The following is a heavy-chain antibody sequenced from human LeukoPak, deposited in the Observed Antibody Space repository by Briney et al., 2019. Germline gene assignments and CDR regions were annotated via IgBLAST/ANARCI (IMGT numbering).Heavy chain of an antibody. CDR2: IYHSGST. CDR1: GGSISSSNW. CDR3: ARVYGDFYWFDP. J-gene: IGHJ5*02. V-gene: IGHV4-4*02. D-gene: IGHD4-17*01. Sequence: SGTLSLTCAVSGGSISSSNWWSWVRQPPGKWLEWIGEIYHSGSTNYNPSLKGRVTISVDKSKNQFSLKLSSVTAADTAVYYCARVYGDFYWFDPWGQGTLVTVSS.